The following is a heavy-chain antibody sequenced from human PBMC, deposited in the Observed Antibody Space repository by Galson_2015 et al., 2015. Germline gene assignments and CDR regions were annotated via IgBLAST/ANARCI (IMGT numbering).Heavy chain of an antibody. CDR3: ASSGGRGWGNDY. J-gene: IGHJ4*02. V-gene: IGHV3-48*03. CDR2: ISSSGSTI. Sequence: SLRLSCAASGFTFSSYEMNWVRQAPGKGLEWVSYISSSGSTIYYADSVKGRFTISRDNAKNSLYLQMNSLRAEDTAVYYCASSGGRGWGNDYWGQGTLVTVSS. D-gene: IGHD3-16*01. CDR1: GFTFSSYE.